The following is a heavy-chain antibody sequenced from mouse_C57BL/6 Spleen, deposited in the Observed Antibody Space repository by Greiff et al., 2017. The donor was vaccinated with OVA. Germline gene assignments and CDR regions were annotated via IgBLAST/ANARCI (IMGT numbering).Heavy chain of an antibody. CDR2: ISSGGSYT. CDR1: GFTFSSYG. Sequence: EVKLMESGGDLVKPGGSLKLSCAASGFTFSSYGMSWVRQTPDKRLEWVATISSGGSYTYYPDSVKGRFTISRDNAKNTLYLQMSSLKSEDTAMYYCARQPYSNYEDYWGQGTTLTVSS. CDR3: ARQPYSNYEDY. J-gene: IGHJ2*01. V-gene: IGHV5-6*01. D-gene: IGHD2-5*01.